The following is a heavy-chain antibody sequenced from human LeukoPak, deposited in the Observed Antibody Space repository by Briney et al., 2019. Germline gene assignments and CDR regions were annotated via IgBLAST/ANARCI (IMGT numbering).Heavy chain of an antibody. V-gene: IGHV3-53*01. CDR3: AREGIPLMDV. D-gene: IGHD5-18*01. CDR1: GFTISNNY. J-gene: IGHJ6*02. Sequence: WGSLRLSCAASGFTISNNYMAWVRQPPGKGLEWVSLIYSGGSIYYADSVKGRFTISRDNSKNTLYLQMNSLKGEDTAVYYCAREGIPLMDVWGQGTTVTVSS. CDR2: IYSGGSI.